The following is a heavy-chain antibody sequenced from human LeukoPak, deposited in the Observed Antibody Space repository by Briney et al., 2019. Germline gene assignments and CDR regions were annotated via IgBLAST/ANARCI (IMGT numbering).Heavy chain of an antibody. CDR2: ISGSGGST. V-gene: IGHV3-23*01. J-gene: IGHJ4*02. CDR1: GFTFSSYA. CDR3: AKDHYGDYLSPLDY. D-gene: IGHD4-17*01. Sequence: AGGSLRLSCAASGFTFSSYAMSWVRQAPGKGLEWVSAISGSGGSTYYADSVKGRFTISRDNSKNTLYLQMNSLRAEDTAVYYRAKDHYGDYLSPLDYWGQGTLVTVSS.